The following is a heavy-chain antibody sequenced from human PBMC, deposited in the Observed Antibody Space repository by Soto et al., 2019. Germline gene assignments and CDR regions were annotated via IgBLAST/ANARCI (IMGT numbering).Heavy chain of an antibody. CDR2: ISAYNGNT. Sequence: QVQLVQSGAEVKKPGASVKVSCKASGYTFTSNGISWVRQAPGQGLEWMGWISAYNGNTKYAQKLHGRVNMTTDTSTSTAYIELRSLRSDDTAVYYCAALKEVRRRYYYGIDVWGQGTTVTVSS. J-gene: IGHJ6*02. CDR1: GYTFTSNG. V-gene: IGHV1-18*01. D-gene: IGHD2-21*01. CDR3: AALKEVRRRYYYGIDV.